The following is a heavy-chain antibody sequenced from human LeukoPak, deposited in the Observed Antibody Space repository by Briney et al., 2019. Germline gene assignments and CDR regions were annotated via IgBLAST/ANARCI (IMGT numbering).Heavy chain of an antibody. Sequence: GESLKISCKGSGYSFTSYWIGWVRQMPGKGLEWMGIIYPGDSDTRYSPSFQGQVTISADKSNSTAYLQWSSLKASDTAMYYCARGEMATISPLDYWGQGTLVTVSS. CDR3: ARGEMATISPLDY. J-gene: IGHJ4*02. CDR2: IYPGDSDT. CDR1: GYSFTSYW. D-gene: IGHD5-24*01. V-gene: IGHV5-51*01.